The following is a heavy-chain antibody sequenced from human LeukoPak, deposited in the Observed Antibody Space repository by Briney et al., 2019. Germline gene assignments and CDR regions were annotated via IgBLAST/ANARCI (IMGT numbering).Heavy chain of an antibody. CDR3: ARSKALYDFWSGYHLEY. CDR1: GFTFSNYA. Sequence: GGSLRLSCAASGFTFSNYAMSWVRQAPGKGLEWVANIKQDGSEKYYVDSVKGRFTISRDNAKNSLYVQMNSLRAEDTAVYYCARSKALYDFWSGYHLEYWGQGTLVTVSS. CDR2: IKQDGSEK. V-gene: IGHV3-7*01. J-gene: IGHJ4*02. D-gene: IGHD3-3*01.